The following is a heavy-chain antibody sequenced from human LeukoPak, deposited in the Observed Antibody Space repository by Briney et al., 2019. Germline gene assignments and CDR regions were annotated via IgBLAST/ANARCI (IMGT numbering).Heavy chain of an antibody. V-gene: IGHV3-7*01. Sequence: GGALRLSCAASGFSLSSSLMMSWVRPAPGKGREWVANIKQEGSEKFYVRSVKIRFTISRDNAKISLHLQMNSLRDEDTAMYYCARPLGNGWFDLWGLGTLVTVSS. CDR2: IKQEGSEK. D-gene: IGHD1-1*01. CDR1: GFSLSSSL. CDR3: ARPLGNGWFDL. J-gene: IGHJ5*02.